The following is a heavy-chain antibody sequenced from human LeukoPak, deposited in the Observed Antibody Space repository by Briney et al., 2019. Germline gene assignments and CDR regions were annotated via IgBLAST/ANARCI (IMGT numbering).Heavy chain of an antibody. D-gene: IGHD3-9*01. CDR1: GGSISSYY. Sequence: PSETLSLTCTVSGGSISSYYWSWIRQPPGKGLEWIGYIYYSGSTNYIPSLKSRVTISVDTSKNQFSLKLSSVTAADTAVYYCARSTYYDILTGQYYYYGMDVWGQGTTVTVSS. CDR2: IYYSGST. J-gene: IGHJ6*02. V-gene: IGHV4-59*01. CDR3: ARSTYYDILTGQYYYYGMDV.